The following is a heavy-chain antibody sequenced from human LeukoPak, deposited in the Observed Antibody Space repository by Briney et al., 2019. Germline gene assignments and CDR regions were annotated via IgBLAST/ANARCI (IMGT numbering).Heavy chain of an antibody. CDR1: GFTFSSYE. V-gene: IGHV3-48*03. CDR2: ISSSGSTI. Sequence: GGSLRLSCAASGFTFSSYEMNWVRQAPGKGLEWVSYISSSGSTIYYADSVKGRFTISRDNAKNSLYLQMNSLRAEDTAVYYCAKLVDGNYYYYFYMDVWGKGTTVTISS. J-gene: IGHJ6*03. CDR3: AKLVDGNYYYYFYMDV. D-gene: IGHD5-24*01.